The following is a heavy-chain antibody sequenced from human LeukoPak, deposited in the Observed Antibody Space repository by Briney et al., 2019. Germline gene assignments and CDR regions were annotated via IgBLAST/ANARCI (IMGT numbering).Heavy chain of an antibody. CDR2: ISSDSKYI. V-gene: IGHV3-21*01. CDR3: ARHAEYYDILTASDY. Sequence: GGSLRLSCAASGLTFSSYSMNWVRQAPGKGLEWVSSISSDSKYIYYADSVKGRFTISRDNTKNSLFLQLNSLRAEDTAVYYCARHAEYYDILTASDYWGQGTPVTVSS. D-gene: IGHD3-9*01. J-gene: IGHJ4*02. CDR1: GLTFSSYS.